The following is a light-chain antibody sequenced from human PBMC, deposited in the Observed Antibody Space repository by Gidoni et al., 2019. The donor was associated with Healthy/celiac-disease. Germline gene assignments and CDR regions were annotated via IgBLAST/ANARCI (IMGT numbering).Light chain of an antibody. J-gene: IGKJ3*01. CDR3: QQYKLGIT. Sequence: EIVMPQSPATLSVSPGERATLSCRASQSVSSNLAWYQQKPGQAPRLLSYGASTRATGIPARFSGSGCGTEYTLTISSRQSEDFAVYYGQQYKLGITLGPGTKVDIK. CDR1: QSVSSN. V-gene: IGKV3-15*01. CDR2: GAS.